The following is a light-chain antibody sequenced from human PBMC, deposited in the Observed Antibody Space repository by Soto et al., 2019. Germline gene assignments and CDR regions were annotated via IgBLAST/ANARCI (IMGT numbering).Light chain of an antibody. CDR2: EVT. Sequence: QSVLTQPASVSGSRGQSITISCTGTSSDVGAYNYVSWYQQHPGKAPKLIIYEVTNRPSGVSDRFSASKSDTSASLAITGLQAEDEADYYCQTYDSSLSGLFVFGTGTKVTVL. CDR1: SSDVGAYNY. CDR3: QTYDSSLSGLFV. V-gene: IGLV2-14*01. J-gene: IGLJ1*01.